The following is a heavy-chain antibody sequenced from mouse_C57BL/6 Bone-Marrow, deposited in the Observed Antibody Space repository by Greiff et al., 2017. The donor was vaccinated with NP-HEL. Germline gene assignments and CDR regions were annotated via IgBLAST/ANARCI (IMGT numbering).Heavy chain of an antibody. Sequence: QVQLKQSGAELARPGASVKLSCKASGYTFTSYGISWVKQRTGQGLEWIGEIYPRSGNNYYNEKFKGKATLTADKSSSTAYMELRSLTSEDSAVYFCARIYYYGSSWFDYWGQGTTLTVSS. CDR1: GYTFTSYG. J-gene: IGHJ2*01. D-gene: IGHD1-1*01. CDR2: IYPRSGNN. V-gene: IGHV1-81*01. CDR3: ARIYYYGSSWFDY.